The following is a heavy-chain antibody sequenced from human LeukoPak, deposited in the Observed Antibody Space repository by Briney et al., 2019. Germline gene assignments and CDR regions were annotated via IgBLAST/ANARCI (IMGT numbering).Heavy chain of an antibody. Sequence: ASVKVSCKASGYTFTSCGISWVRQAPGQGLEWMGWISAYNGNTNYAQKLQGRVTMTTDTSTSTAYMELRSLRSDDTAVYYCARTGPSSLRVPFDPWGQGTLVTVSS. CDR1: GYTFTSCG. CDR3: ARTGPSSLRVPFDP. D-gene: IGHD3-10*01. CDR2: ISAYNGNT. J-gene: IGHJ5*02. V-gene: IGHV1-18*01.